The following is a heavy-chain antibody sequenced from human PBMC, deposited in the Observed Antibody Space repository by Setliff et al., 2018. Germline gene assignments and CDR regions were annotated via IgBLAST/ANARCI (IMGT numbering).Heavy chain of an antibody. J-gene: IGHJ6*03. CDR1: GFTVSSNY. Sequence: LRLSCAASGFTVSSNYMTWVRQAPGKGLEWVSLIYSDGSAYYADSVKGRFTIARDNSENTLYLQMNSLRAEDTAVYYCARDREVVGSTRGTYYHYYHMDVWGKETTVTVSS. CDR2: IYSDGSA. V-gene: IGHV3-66*02. D-gene: IGHD1-26*01. CDR3: ARDREVVGSTRGTYYHYYHMDV.